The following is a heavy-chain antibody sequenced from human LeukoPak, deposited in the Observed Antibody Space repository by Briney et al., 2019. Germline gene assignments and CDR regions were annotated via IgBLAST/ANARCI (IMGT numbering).Heavy chain of an antibody. CDR1: GGSISSSSYY. CDR3: ARRYRELPPHYYYYYMDV. V-gene: IGHV4-61*05. J-gene: IGHJ6*03. Sequence: SETLSLTCTVSGGSISSSSYYWGWIRQPPGKGLEWIGYIYYSGSTNYNPSLKSRVTISVDTSKNQFSLKLSSVTAADTAVYYCARRYRELPPHYYYYYMDVWGKGTTVTVSS. CDR2: IYYSGST. D-gene: IGHD3-10*01.